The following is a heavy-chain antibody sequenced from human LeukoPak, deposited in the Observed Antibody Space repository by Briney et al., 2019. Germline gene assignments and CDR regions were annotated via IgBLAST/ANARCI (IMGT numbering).Heavy chain of an antibody. CDR1: GYTFTSYY. CDR2: INPSGGST. CDR3: ASSHPGYCSSTSCRHFDY. J-gene: IGHJ4*02. D-gene: IGHD2-2*01. V-gene: IGHV1-46*01. Sequence: ASVKVSCKASGYTFTSYYMHWVRQAPGQGLEWMGIINPSGGSTSYAQKFQGRVTMTRDTSTSTVYMELSSLRSEDTAVYYCASSHPGYCSSTSCRHFDYWGQGTLVTVSS.